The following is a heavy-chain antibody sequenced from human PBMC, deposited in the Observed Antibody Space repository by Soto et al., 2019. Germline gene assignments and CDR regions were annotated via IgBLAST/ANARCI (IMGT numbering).Heavy chain of an antibody. V-gene: IGHV1-69*13. Sequence: SVKVSCKASGGTFSSYAISWVRQAPGQGLEWMGGIIPIFGTANYAQKFQGRVTITADESTSTAYMELSSLRSEDTAVYYRARGGPGEHDYYYYYGMDVWGQGTTVTV. CDR1: GGTFSSYA. CDR3: ARGGPGEHDYYYYYGMDV. CDR2: IIPIFGTA. J-gene: IGHJ6*02. D-gene: IGHD3-10*01.